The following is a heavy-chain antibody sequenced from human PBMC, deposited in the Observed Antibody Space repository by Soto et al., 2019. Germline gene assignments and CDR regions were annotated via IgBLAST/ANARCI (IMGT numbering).Heavy chain of an antibody. CDR1: GFTFDDYA. D-gene: IGHD3-10*01. CDR2: ISWNSGSI. CDR3: AKDIWPRAGPGFYPVHI. Sequence: GGSLRLSCAASGFTFDDYAMHWVRQAPGKGLEWVSGISWNSGSIGYADSVKGRFTISRDNAKNSLYLQMNSLRAEDTALYYCAKDIWPRAGPGFYPVHIWGQGTMVTV. J-gene: IGHJ3*02. V-gene: IGHV3-9*01.